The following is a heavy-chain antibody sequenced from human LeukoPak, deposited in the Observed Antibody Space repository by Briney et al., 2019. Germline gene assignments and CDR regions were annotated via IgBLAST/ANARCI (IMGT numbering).Heavy chain of an antibody. V-gene: IGHV3-23*01. CDR1: GFTFSSYG. D-gene: IGHD5-18*01. CDR2: ISGSGVST. CDR3: AKEYGYTYGEFDY. Sequence: GGSLRLSCAASGFTFSSYGMHWVRQAPGKGLEWVSAISGSGVSTYYADSVKGRFTISRDNSKNTLYLQMNSLRAEDTAVYYCAKEYGYTYGEFDYWGQGTLVTVSS. J-gene: IGHJ4*02.